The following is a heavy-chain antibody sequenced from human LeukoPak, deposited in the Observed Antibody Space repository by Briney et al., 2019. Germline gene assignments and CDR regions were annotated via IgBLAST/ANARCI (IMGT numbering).Heavy chain of an antibody. CDR1: GFTFSNYW. D-gene: IGHD6-13*01. CDR3: ARVAEAAAFDS. J-gene: IGHJ4*02. Sequence: GGSLRLSCAASGFTFSNYWMHWVRQAPGKGLVWVSRITSDGSSTSYADSVKGRFTISRDNAKNTLYLQMNSLRAEDTGVYYCARVAEAAAFDSWGQGTLVTVSS. V-gene: IGHV3-74*01. CDR2: ITSDGSST.